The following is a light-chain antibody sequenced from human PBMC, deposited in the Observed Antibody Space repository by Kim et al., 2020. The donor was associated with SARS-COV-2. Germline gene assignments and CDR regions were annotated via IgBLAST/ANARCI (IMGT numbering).Light chain of an antibody. CDR3: QQSYSTPIT. Sequence: ASVGDRVTITGRASQSISSYLKWYQQKPGKAPKLLIYAASSLQSGVTSRFSGSGSGTDFTLTISSLQPEDFETYYCQQSYSTPITVGQGTRLEIK. CDR2: AAS. CDR1: QSISSY. J-gene: IGKJ5*01. V-gene: IGKV1-39*01.